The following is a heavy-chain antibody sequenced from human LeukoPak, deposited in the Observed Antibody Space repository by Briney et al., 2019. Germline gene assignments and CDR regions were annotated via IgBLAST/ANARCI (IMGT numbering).Heavy chain of an antibody. V-gene: IGHV3-21*01. J-gene: IGHJ4*02. Sequence: GGSLRLSCAASGFTFSTYSMNWVRQAPGKGLEWVPSITSTSSYIYYADSVKGRFTISRDNAKNSLYLQMNSLRAEDTAVYYCASWVVTPIDYWGQGTLVTVSS. CDR3: ASWVVTPIDY. D-gene: IGHD4-23*01. CDR2: ITSTSSYI. CDR1: GFTFSTYS.